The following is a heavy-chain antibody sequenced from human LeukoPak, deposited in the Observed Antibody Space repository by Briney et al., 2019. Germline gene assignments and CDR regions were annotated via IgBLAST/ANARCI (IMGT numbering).Heavy chain of an antibody. D-gene: IGHD1-26*01. V-gene: IGHV1-2*02. Sequence: ASVKVSCKASGYTFTGYHMHWVRQAPGQGLEWMGWINPNSGGTNYAQKFQGSVTMTRDTSISTVYMELSRLRSDDTAVYYCARASGSYWWFDSWGQGTLVTVSS. CDR1: GYTFTGYH. CDR3: ARASGSYWWFDS. J-gene: IGHJ5*01. CDR2: INPNSGGT.